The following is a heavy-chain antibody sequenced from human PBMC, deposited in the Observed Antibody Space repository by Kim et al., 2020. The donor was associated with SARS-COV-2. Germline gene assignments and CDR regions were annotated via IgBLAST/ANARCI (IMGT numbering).Heavy chain of an antibody. CDR1: GFTFSSYG. Sequence: GGSLRLSCAASGFTFSSYGMHWVRQAPGKGLEWVAVISYDGSNKYYADSVKGRFTISRDNSKNTLYLQMNSLRAEDTAVYYCAKDSGDIVATFVYWGQGT. V-gene: IGHV3-30*18. CDR3: AKDSGDIVATFVY. CDR2: ISYDGSNK. D-gene: IGHD5-12*01. J-gene: IGHJ4*01.